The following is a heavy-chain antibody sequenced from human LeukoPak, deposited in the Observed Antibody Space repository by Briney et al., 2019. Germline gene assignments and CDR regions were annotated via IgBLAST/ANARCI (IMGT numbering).Heavy chain of an antibody. Sequence: ASVKVSCKTSGYTFTDYYVHWVRQAPGQGLEWLAWINPDSGATNFAQRFQGRVTMTRDTSVNTVHMELNRLRSDDTAVYYCARDRYTYANWFDPWGQGTLVTVSS. V-gene: IGHV1-2*02. D-gene: IGHD5-18*01. CDR1: GYTFTDYY. CDR2: INPDSGAT. J-gene: IGHJ5*02. CDR3: ARDRYTYANWFDP.